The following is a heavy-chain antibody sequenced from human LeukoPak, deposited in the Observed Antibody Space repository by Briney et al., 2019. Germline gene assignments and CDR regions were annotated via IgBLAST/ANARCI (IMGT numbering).Heavy chain of an antibody. CDR2: IYYSGST. V-gene: IGHV4-59*01. CDR1: GGSISSYY. J-gene: IGHJ4*02. CDR3: ARDGTIRDGYNWVY. D-gene: IGHD5-24*01. Sequence: PSETLSLTCTVSGGSISSYYWSWIRQPPGKGLEWIGYIYYSGSTNYNPSLKSRVTISVDTSKNQFSLKLSSVTAADTAVYYCARDGTIRDGYNWVYWGQGTLVTVSS.